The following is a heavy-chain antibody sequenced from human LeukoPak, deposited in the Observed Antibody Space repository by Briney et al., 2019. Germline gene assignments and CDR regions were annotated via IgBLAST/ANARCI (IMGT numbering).Heavy chain of an antibody. CDR1: GYSISSGYY. D-gene: IGHD5-24*01. J-gene: IGHJ4*02. Sequence: TSETLSLTCTVSGYSISSGYYWGWIRQPPGKGLEWIGSIYHSGSTYYNPSLKSRVTISVDTSKNQFSLKLSSVTAADTAVYYCARGEMATTATFDYWGQGTLVTVSS. CDR3: ARGEMATTATFDY. V-gene: IGHV4-38-2*02. CDR2: IYHSGST.